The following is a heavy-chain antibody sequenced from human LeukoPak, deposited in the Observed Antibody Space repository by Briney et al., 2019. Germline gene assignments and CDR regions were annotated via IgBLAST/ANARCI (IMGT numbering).Heavy chain of an antibody. V-gene: IGHV4-61*02. J-gene: IGHJ3*02. Sequence: SQTLSLTCTVSGGLIGSGFYWSWIRQPAGKGLEWIGRIYTSGITNYNPYLKSRVTISADTSKNQFFLKLSSVTAADTAVHYCARVPGVRSSSIVHGFDIWGQGTSVTVSS. CDR3: ARVPGVRSSSIVHGFDI. D-gene: IGHD6-6*01. CDR2: IYTSGIT. CDR1: GGLIGSGFY.